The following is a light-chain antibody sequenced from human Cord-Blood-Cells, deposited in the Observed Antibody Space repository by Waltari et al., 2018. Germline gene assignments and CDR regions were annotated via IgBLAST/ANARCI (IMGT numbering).Light chain of an antibody. V-gene: IGLV3-1*01. CDR3: QAWDSSTAVV. Sequence: SYELTQPPSVSVSPGQTASITCSGDQLGDKYACWYQQKPGQSPVLGIYQDSKRPSGIPERFSGSNSGNTATLTISGTQAMDEADYYCQAWDSSTAVVFGGGTKLTVL. CDR1: QLGDKY. J-gene: IGLJ2*01. CDR2: QDS.